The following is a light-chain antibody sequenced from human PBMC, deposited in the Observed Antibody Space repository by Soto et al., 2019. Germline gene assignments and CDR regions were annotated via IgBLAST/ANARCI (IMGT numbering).Light chain of an antibody. J-gene: IGKJ3*01. CDR3: QQRTNWLT. CDR2: DAS. CDR1: QNVSTY. Sequence: EIVLTQSQATLSLSPGERVTLSCRASQNVSTYLAWYQQKPGQAPRLLIYDASDRATGIPARFSGSGSGTDFTLTISSLEPEDFAVYYCQQRTNWLTFGPGTKVDIK. V-gene: IGKV3-11*01.